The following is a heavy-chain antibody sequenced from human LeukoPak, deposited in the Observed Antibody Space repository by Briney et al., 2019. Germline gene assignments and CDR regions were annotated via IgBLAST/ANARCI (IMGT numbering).Heavy chain of an antibody. D-gene: IGHD3-10*01. V-gene: IGHV1-18*01. CDR2: ISAYNGNT. CDR3: ARASFRGPVGYFDY. Sequence: ASVKVSCKASGYTFTSYGISWVRQAPGQGLEWMGWISAYNGNTNYAQKLQSRVTMTTDTSTSTAYMELRSLRSDDTAVYYCARASFRGPVGYFDYWGQGTLVTVSS. J-gene: IGHJ4*02. CDR1: GYTFTSYG.